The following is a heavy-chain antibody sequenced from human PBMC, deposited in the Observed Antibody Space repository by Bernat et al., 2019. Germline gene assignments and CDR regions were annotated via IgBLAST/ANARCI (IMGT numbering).Heavy chain of an antibody. CDR3: AKDQAHYYYYGMDV. CDR1: GFTFSSYA. V-gene: IGHV3-23*01. Sequence: EVQLLESGGGLVQPGGSLRLSCAASGFTFSSYAMSWVRQAPGKGLEWVSAISGSGGSTYYADSVKGRFTISRDNSKNSLYLQMNSLRAEDTAVYYCAKDQAHYYYYGMDVWGQGTTVTVA. J-gene: IGHJ6*02. CDR2: ISGSGGST.